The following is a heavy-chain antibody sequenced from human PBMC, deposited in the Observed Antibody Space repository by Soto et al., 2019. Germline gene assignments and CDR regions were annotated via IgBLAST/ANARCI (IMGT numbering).Heavy chain of an antibody. CDR2: IIPMFATT. CDR1: AGTFSSYA. V-gene: IGHV1-69*12. J-gene: IGHJ6*02. D-gene: IGHD3-22*01. Sequence: QVQLVQSGAEVKKPGSSVKLSCKASAGTFSSYAMNWVRQAPGQGLEWMGGIIPMFATTNYAQKFQGGVTITADESTRTAYMELSSLRSDDTAVYYCARARISMIVGGAYYYAMDAWGQGTAVTVSS. CDR3: ARARISMIVGGAYYYAMDA.